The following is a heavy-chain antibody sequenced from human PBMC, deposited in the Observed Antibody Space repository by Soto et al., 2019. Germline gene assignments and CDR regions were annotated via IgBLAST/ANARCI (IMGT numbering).Heavy chain of an antibody. J-gene: IGHJ4*01. CDR3: ARDGWEHGFDY. CDR1: GFTFSNYN. V-gene: IGHV3-21*01. CDR2: ISGSSIYI. Sequence: GVSLRLSCSASGFTFSNYNMNWVRQAPGKGLEWVSHISGSSIYIHYADSVKGRFTISRDNAKNSLYLQMNSLRAEDTAVYYCARDGWEHGFDYWGNGTLVNVS. D-gene: IGHD1-26*01.